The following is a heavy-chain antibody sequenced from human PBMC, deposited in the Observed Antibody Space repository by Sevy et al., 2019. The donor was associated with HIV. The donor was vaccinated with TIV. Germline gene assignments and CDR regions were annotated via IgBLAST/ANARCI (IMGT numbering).Heavy chain of an antibody. CDR3: VRALFKADSL. CDR1: GFNIRVYW. Sequence: GGYLRLSCAASGFNIRVYWMLWVRQAPGKGLEWVANINEDGSTKYYLESVKGRFTISRDNAENSVFLQMNSLRVEDTAVYYCVRALFKADSLWGQGTLVTVSS. J-gene: IGHJ4*02. D-gene: IGHD2-21*01. V-gene: IGHV3-7*01. CDR2: INEDGSTK.